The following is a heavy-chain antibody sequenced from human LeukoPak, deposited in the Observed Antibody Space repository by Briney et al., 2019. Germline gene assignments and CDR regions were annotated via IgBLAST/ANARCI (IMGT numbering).Heavy chain of an antibody. V-gene: IGHV1-46*01. CDR3: ARDFMVRGVIDY. D-gene: IGHD3-10*01. CDR1: GYTFTRYY. J-gene: IGHJ4*02. Sequence: ASVKVSCKASGYTFTRYYMHWVRQAPGQGLEWMGIINPSGGSTSYAQKFQGRVTMTRDMSTSTVYMELSSLRSEDTAVYYCARDFMVRGVIDYWGQGTLVTVSS. CDR2: INPSGGST.